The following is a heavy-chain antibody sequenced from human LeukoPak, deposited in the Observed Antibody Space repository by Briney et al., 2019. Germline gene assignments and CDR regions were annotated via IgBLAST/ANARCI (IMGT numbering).Heavy chain of an antibody. Sequence: PGGSLRLSCAPSGFTFRTYAMNWVRQAPGKGLEWVSAISYDGSGENYADSVKGRFTISRDNSKNTLYLQMNSLRPEDTAVYYCARAAWASCSSGSCPWGAFDLWGHGTMVTVSS. CDR3: ARAAWASCSSGSCPWGAFDL. D-gene: IGHD2-15*01. CDR2: ISYDGSGE. CDR1: GFTFRTYA. J-gene: IGHJ3*01. V-gene: IGHV3-30*19.